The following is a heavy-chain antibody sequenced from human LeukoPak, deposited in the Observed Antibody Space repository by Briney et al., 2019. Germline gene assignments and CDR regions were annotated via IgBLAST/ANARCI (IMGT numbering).Heavy chain of an antibody. CDR2: ISSSGSTI. D-gene: IGHD6-13*01. J-gene: IGHJ4*02. V-gene: IGHV3-11*01. CDR1: GFTFSDYY. CDR3: ARVAAGRLSHSPSPYYFDY. Sequence: GGSLRLSCAASGFTFSDYYMSWIRQAPGKGLEWVSYISSSGSTIYYADSVKGRFTISRDNAKNSLYLQMNSLRAEDTAVYYCARVAAGRLSHSPSPYYFDYWGQGTLVTVSS.